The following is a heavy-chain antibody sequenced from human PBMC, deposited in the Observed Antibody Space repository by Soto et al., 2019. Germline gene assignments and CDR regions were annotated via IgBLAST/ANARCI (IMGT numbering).Heavy chain of an antibody. J-gene: IGHJ3*02. Sequence: EVQLVESGGGLVKPGGSLRLSCAASGFTFSSYSMNWVRQAPGKGLEWVSSISSSSSYIYYADSAKGRFTISRDNAKNSLSLQMNSLRAEDTAVYYCARSRDEFGPGDAFDIWGQGTMVTVSS. D-gene: IGHD3-10*01. V-gene: IGHV3-21*01. CDR1: GFTFSSYS. CDR2: ISSSSSYI. CDR3: ARSRDEFGPGDAFDI.